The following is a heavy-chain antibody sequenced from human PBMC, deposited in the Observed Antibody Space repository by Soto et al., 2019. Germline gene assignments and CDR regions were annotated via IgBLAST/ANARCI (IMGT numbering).Heavy chain of an antibody. CDR3: VTRAPPSTDFLAPAALDI. D-gene: IGHD3-3*01. V-gene: IGHV1-46*01. J-gene: IGHJ3*02. CDR2: INPSGGST. CDR1: GYTFTSYY. Sequence: GASVKVSCKASGYTFTSYYMHWVRQAPGQGLEWMGIINPSGGSTSYAQKFQGRVTMTRDTSTSTVYMELSSLRSEDTAVYYCVTRAPPSTDFLAPAALDIWGQGTMVTVSS.